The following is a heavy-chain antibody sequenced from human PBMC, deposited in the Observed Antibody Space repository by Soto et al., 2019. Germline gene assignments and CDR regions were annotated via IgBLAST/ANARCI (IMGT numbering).Heavy chain of an antibody. D-gene: IGHD2-21*01. V-gene: IGHV4-31*03. Sequence: QVQLQESGPGLVKPSQTLSLTCTVSGASISSGRSYWSWIRQHPGKGLEWIGYMFYSGSTYYHPSLKSRVNISADRSKNQFALTLTSVSPADTAMYYCARDNCYGHFDSWGQGTLVTVSS. CDR1: GASISSGRSY. J-gene: IGHJ4*02. CDR2: MFYSGST. CDR3: ARDNCYGHFDS.